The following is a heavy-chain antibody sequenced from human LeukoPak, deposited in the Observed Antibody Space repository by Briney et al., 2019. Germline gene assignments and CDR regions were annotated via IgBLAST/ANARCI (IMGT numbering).Heavy chain of an antibody. Sequence: SVKVSCKASGDTFTSYAISWVRQAPGQGLEWMGRIIPIFGTVNYAQKFQGRVTMTTDETTPTAYMELSTLRSEEAAVYNCSRSSPNGDSLLAYWGKGTRLTASS. D-gene: IGHD4-17*01. J-gene: IGHJ4*02. V-gene: IGHV1-69*05. CDR2: IIPIFGTV. CDR3: SRSSPNGDSLLAY. CDR1: GDTFTSYA.